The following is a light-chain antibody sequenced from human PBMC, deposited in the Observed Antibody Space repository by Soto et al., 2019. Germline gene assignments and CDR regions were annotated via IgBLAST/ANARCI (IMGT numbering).Light chain of an antibody. Sequence: EIVLTQSPGTLSLSPGERATLSCRASQSFNNNNLAWYQQKPGQAPRLYIYGASTRDTGIPDRFSGSGSGTDFTLTISRLEPEDFAVYYCQQYGSTPLTFGGGTKVEIK. V-gene: IGKV3-20*01. CDR2: GAS. J-gene: IGKJ4*01. CDR1: QSFNNNN. CDR3: QQYGSTPLT.